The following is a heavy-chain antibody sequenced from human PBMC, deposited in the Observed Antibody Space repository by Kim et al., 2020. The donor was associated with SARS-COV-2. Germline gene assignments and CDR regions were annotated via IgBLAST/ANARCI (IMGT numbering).Heavy chain of an antibody. Sequence: ASVKVSCKASGYTFTGYYMHWVRQAPGQGLEWMGWINPNSGGTNYAQKFQGWVTMTRDTSISTAYMELSRLRSDDTAVYYCATGQGSRRYSGYDWDYYYGMDVWGQGTTVTVSS. J-gene: IGHJ6*02. D-gene: IGHD5-12*01. CDR2: INPNSGGT. V-gene: IGHV1-2*04. CDR3: ATGQGSRRYSGYDWDYYYGMDV. CDR1: GYTFTGYY.